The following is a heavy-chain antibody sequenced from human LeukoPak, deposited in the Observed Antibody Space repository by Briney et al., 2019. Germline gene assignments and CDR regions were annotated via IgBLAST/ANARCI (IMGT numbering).Heavy chain of an antibody. CDR1: AFNFSSYW. Sequence: GGSLRLSCAASAFNFSSYWMHWVRQAPGKGLVWVSRISTDGSSAIYADSVKGRFTISRDNAKNTLYLQMNSLRAEDTAVYYCARVNVCPRCHFDCWGQGTLVTVSS. D-gene: IGHD3-16*01. CDR3: ARVNVCPRCHFDC. V-gene: IGHV3-74*01. CDR2: ISTDGSSA. J-gene: IGHJ4*02.